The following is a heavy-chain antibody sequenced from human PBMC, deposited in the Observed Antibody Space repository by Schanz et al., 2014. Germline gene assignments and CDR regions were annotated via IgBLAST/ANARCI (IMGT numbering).Heavy chain of an antibody. D-gene: IGHD4-4*01. V-gene: IGHV3-21*04. J-gene: IGHJ6*02. CDR1: GFTFSSYS. CDR2: VSTRSSYI. CDR3: AKDRQTTVNRVGYYYGMDV. Sequence: EVQLVESGGGLVKPGGSLRLSCAASGFTFSSYSMNWVRQAPGKGLEWVSFVSTRSSYIHYADSVKGRFTISRDDAKNSLYLQMNSLRAEDTALYYCAKDRQTTVNRVGYYYGMDVWGQGTTVTVSS.